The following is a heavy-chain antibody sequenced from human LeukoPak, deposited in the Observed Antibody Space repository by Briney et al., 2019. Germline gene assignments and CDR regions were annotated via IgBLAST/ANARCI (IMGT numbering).Heavy chain of an antibody. Sequence: ASVKVSCKASGYTLTNFGISWVRQAPGQGLEWMGWISAYNGNTNYAQRLQGRVTMTTDTSTSTAYMELRSLRSDDTAVYYCARDRDYGDYNTQDLFVYWGQGTLVTVSS. CDR1: GYTLTNFG. CDR2: ISAYNGNT. J-gene: IGHJ4*02. CDR3: ARDRDYGDYNTQDLFVY. D-gene: IGHD4-17*01. V-gene: IGHV1-18*01.